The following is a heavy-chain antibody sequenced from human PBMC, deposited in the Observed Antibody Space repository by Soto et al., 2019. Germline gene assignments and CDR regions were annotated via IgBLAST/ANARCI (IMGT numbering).Heavy chain of an antibody. J-gene: IGHJ6*04. CDR1: GVSISSGNYY. CDR2: IYHTRST. Sequence: QLQLQESGPGLVKPSETLSLNCTVSGVSISSGNYYWGWVRQSPGKGLEWIGSIYHTRSTYDNPSLNSRVTISVDTSKNQFSLNLRSVTAADTAVYYCVNDYNRGMDVWGKGTTVTVSS. V-gene: IGHV4-39*01. CDR3: VNDYNRGMDV. D-gene: IGHD3-22*01.